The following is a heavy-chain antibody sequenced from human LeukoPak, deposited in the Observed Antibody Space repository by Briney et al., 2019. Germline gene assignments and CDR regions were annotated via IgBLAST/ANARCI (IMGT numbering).Heavy chain of an antibody. CDR1: GFTLSTYW. CDR2: INQDGSVK. Sequence: PGGSLRLSCATSGFTLSTYWMSWVRQAPGKGLEWVANINQDGSVKYYVDSVKGRFTISRDNAKNSLYLQMNSLRGEDTAVYYCARARYCSSSNCYQDYWGQGTLVTVSS. D-gene: IGHD2-2*01. V-gene: IGHV3-7*01. J-gene: IGHJ4*02. CDR3: ARARYCSSSNCYQDY.